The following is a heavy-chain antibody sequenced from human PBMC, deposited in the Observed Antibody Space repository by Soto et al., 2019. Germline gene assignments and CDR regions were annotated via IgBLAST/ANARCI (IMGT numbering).Heavy chain of an antibody. CDR3: ARGGPRGAFDI. J-gene: IGHJ3*02. Sequence: GGSLRLSXAASGFTFSSYAMHWVRQAPGKGLEWVAVISYDGSNKYYADSVKGRFTISRDNSKNTLYLQMNSLRAEDTAVYYCARGGPRGAFDIWGQGTMVTVSS. D-gene: IGHD2-15*01. CDR2: ISYDGSNK. V-gene: IGHV3-30-3*01. CDR1: GFTFSSYA.